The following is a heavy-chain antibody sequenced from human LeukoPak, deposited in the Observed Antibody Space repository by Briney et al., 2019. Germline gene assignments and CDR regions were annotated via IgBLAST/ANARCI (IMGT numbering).Heavy chain of an antibody. CDR1: GFTFSDYY. CDR3: ATAGGSGYNWYY. J-gene: IGHJ4*02. D-gene: IGHD1-1*01. CDR2: ISSSGSTI. Sequence: GGSLRLSCAASGFTFSDYYMSWIRQAPGKGLEWVSYISSSGSTIYYADSVKGRFTISRDNAKNSLSLQMNYLRAEDTAIYYCATAGGSGYNWYYWGQGTLVTVSS. V-gene: IGHV3-11*04.